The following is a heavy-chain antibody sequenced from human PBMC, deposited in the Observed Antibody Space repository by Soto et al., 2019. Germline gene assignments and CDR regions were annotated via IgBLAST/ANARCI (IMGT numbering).Heavy chain of an antibody. J-gene: IGHJ6*03. CDR2: INPSGGST. D-gene: IGHD2-15*01. V-gene: IGHV1-46*03. CDR1: GYTFTSYY. Sequence: GASVKVSCKASGYTFTSYYMHWVRQAPGQGLERMGIINPSGGSTSYAQKFQGRVTMTRDTSTSTVYMELSSLRSEDTAVYYCAVSAVVAPYYYYYMDVWGKGTTVTVSS. CDR3: AVSAVVAPYYYYYMDV.